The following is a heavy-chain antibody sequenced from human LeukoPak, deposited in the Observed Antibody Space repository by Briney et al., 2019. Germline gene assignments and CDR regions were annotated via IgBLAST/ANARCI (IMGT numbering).Heavy chain of an antibody. Sequence: AGGSLRLSCAASGFTFSSYWMSWVRQAPGKGLEWVANIKQDGSEKYYVDSAKGRFTISRDNAKNSLYLQMNSLRAEDTAVYYCARVDLYYDFWSGYYPDYFDYWGQGTLVTVSS. CDR2: IKQDGSEK. CDR3: ARVDLYYDFWSGYYPDYFDY. CDR1: GFTFSSYW. D-gene: IGHD3-3*01. V-gene: IGHV3-7*03. J-gene: IGHJ4*02.